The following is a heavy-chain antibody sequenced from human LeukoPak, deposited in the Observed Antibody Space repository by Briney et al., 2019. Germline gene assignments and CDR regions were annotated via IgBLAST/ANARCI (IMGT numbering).Heavy chain of an antibody. V-gene: IGHV4-39*01. J-gene: IGHJ4*02. D-gene: IGHD1-26*01. CDR1: GGSISSSNYY. CDR2: IYYTGNT. Sequence: PSETLSLTGTVSGGSISSSNYYWGWILQPPGKGLEWIGNIYYTGNTYYNASLQSRVTISIDTSENQFSLRLNSVAAADTAMYYCVKSGGYGLIDYWGPGTLVTVSS. CDR3: VKSGGYGLIDY.